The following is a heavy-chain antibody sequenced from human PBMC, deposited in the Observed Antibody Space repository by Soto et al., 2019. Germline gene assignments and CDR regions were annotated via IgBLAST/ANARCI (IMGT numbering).Heavy chain of an antibody. CDR3: ARNYLKVVPAASTHYYYYYGMDV. V-gene: IGHV4-61*01. CDR2: IYYSGST. Sequence: QVQLQESGPGLVKPSETLSLTCTVSGGSVSSGSYYWSWIRQPPGKGLEWIGYIYYSGSTNYNPSLKRRGTISVDTSKNQFSLKLSSVTAADTAVYYCARNYLKVVPAASTHYYYYYGMDVWGQGTTVTVSS. J-gene: IGHJ6*02. CDR1: GGSVSSGSYY. D-gene: IGHD2-2*01.